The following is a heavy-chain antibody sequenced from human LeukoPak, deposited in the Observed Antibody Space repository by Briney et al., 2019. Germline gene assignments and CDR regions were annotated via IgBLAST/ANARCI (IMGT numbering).Heavy chain of an antibody. CDR2: IYYSGST. D-gene: IGHD6-13*01. J-gene: IGHJ4*02. Sequence: KPSETLSLTCTVSGGSISSYYWSWIRQPPGKGLEWIGYIYYSGSTNYNPSLKSRVTISVDTSKNQFSLKLSSVTAADTAAYYCARGDGRQQQLVTFDYWGQGTLVTVSS. V-gene: IGHV4-59*01. CDR3: ARGDGRQQQLVTFDY. CDR1: GGSISSYY.